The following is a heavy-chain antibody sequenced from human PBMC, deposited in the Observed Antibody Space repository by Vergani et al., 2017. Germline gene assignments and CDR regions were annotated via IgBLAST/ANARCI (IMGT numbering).Heavy chain of an antibody. Sequence: EVQLLESGGGLVQPGGSLRLSCAASGFTFSSYAMSWVRQAPGKGLEWVSAISGSGGSTYYADSVKGRFTISRDNSKNTLYLQMNSLRAEDTAVYYCAKVFEQDIAAGGALDYWGQGTLVTVSS. J-gene: IGHJ4*02. CDR3: AKVFEQDIAAGGALDY. V-gene: IGHV3-23*01. CDR1: GFTFSSYA. CDR2: ISGSGGST. D-gene: IGHD6-13*01.